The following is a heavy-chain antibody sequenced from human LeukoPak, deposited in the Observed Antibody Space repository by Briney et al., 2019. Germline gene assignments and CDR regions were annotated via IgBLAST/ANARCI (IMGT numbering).Heavy chain of an antibody. D-gene: IGHD5-24*01. J-gene: IGHJ4*02. V-gene: IGHV3-23*01. Sequence: PGGSLRLSCAASGFTFSSYAMTWVRQAPGKGLEWVSVISGSGDTTYYADSVKGRFTISRDNSKNTLYLQMNSLRAEDTAVYFWARSRDGYKRFDSWGQGTLVTVSS. CDR1: GFTFSSYA. CDR3: ARSRDGYKRFDS. CDR2: ISGSGDTT.